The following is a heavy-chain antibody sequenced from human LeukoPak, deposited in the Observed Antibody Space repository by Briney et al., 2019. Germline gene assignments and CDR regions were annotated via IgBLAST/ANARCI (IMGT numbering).Heavy chain of an antibody. CDR2: IYYSGST. J-gene: IGHJ4*02. CDR3: ARRGYCSGGSCYYFDY. Sequence: PSETLSLTCTVSGGSVSSSNYYWGWIRQPPGKGLEWIGSIYYSGSTYYNPSLKGRVTISVDTSKNQFSLKVSSVTAADTAVYYCARRGYCSGGSCYYFDYWGQGTLVTVSS. D-gene: IGHD2-15*01. V-gene: IGHV4-39*01. CDR1: GGSVSSSNYY.